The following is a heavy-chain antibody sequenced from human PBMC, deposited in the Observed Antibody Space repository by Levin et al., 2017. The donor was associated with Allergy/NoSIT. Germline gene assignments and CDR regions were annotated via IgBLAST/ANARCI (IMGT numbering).Heavy chain of an antibody. CDR2: ISGYNANT. Sequence: ASVKVSCKASGFNFNIFGFVWVRQAPGQGLEWMGWISGYNANTDYGKKFQGRVSMTTDTSTSTAYLELKNLTSDDMAVYYCARVFYSDTSGYYSPWGQGTLVTVSS. CDR3: ARVFYSDTSGYYSP. CDR1: GFNFNIFG. V-gene: IGHV1-18*03. D-gene: IGHD3-22*01. J-gene: IGHJ4*02.